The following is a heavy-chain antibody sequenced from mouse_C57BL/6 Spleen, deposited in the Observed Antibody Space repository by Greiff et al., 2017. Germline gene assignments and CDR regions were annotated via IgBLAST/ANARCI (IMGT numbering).Heavy chain of an antibody. Sequence: EVKLQESGPGLVKPSQSLSLTCSVTGYSITSGYYWNWIRQFPGNKLEWMGYISYDGSNNYNPSLKNRISITRDTSKNQFFLKLNSVTTEDTATYYCARATTVVDYFDYWGQGTTLTVSS. V-gene: IGHV3-6*01. D-gene: IGHD1-1*01. J-gene: IGHJ2*01. CDR1: GYSITSGYY. CDR3: ARATTVVDYFDY. CDR2: ISYDGSN.